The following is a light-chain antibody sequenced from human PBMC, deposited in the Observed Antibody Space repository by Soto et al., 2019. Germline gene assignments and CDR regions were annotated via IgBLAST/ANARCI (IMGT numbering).Light chain of an antibody. CDR2: GTS. V-gene: IGKV3-20*01. J-gene: IGKJ5*01. CDR3: QRYGGSPLLT. Sequence: VLTQSPGTLSLSPGERATLSCRASQSVYSNSLAWYQQKPGQAPRLLLYGTSSRATGIPVRFNGGGSGTDFTLTISDLEPEDSAVYYCQRYGGSPLLTFGQGTRLEIK. CDR1: QSVYSNS.